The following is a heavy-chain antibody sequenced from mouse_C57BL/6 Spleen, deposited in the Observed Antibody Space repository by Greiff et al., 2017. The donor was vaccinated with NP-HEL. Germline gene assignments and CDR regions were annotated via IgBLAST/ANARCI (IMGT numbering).Heavy chain of an antibody. CDR1: GYTFTSYW. CDR2: IDPSDSYT. CDR3: ARGADYGNFFDY. V-gene: IGHV1-69*01. D-gene: IGHD2-1*01. Sequence: QVQLQQPGAELVMPGASVKLSCKASGYTFTSYWMHWVKQRPGQGLEWIGEIDPSDSYTNYNQKFKGKSTLTVDKSSSTAYMQLSSLTSEDSAVYYCARGADYGNFFDYWGQGTTLTVSS. J-gene: IGHJ2*01.